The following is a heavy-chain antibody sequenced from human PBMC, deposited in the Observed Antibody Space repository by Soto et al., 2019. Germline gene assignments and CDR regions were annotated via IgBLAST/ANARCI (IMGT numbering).Heavy chain of an antibody. CDR3: AKRTWIQLWLSNDY. Sequence: GGSLRLSCAASGFTFSSYSMNWVRQAPGKGLEWVSYISSSGGSTYYADSVKGRFTISRDNSKNTLYLQMKSLRAEDTAVYYCAKRTWIQLWLSNDYWGQGTLVTVSS. J-gene: IGHJ4*02. D-gene: IGHD5-18*01. CDR2: ISSSGGST. CDR1: GFTFSSYS. V-gene: IGHV3-23*01.